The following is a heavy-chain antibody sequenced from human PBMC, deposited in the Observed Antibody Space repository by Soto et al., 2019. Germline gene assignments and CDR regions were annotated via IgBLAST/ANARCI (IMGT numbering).Heavy chain of an antibody. CDR2: IYTSGST. Sequence: SETLSLTCTVSGGSISGYHWSWVRQPAGKGLEWIGRIYTSGSTNYNPSLKSRVTMSVDTSKNQFSLKLTSVTAADTAVYYCAKGGVRDMDVWGQGTTVTVSS. V-gene: IGHV4-4*07. CDR1: GGSISGYH. CDR3: AKGGVRDMDV. D-gene: IGHD3-10*01. J-gene: IGHJ6*02.